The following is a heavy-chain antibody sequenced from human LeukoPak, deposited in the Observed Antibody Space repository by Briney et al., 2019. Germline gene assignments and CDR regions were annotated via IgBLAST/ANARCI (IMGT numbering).Heavy chain of an antibody. CDR2: IKKDGSEK. Sequence: PGGSLRLSCAASGFTFSSYWMSWVRQAPGKGLEWVANIKKDGSEKYYMDSVKGRFTISRDNAKNSLYLQMNSLRAEDTAVYYCARDYRGYRAPYYFDYWGQGTLVTVSS. J-gene: IGHJ4*02. D-gene: IGHD2-15*01. V-gene: IGHV3-7*01. CDR3: ARDYRGYRAPYYFDY. CDR1: GFTFSSYW.